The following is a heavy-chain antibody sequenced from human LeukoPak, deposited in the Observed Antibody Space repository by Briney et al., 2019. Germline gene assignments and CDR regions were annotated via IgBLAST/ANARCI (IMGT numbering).Heavy chain of an antibody. CDR3: ARDPVPVSPHAFDI. J-gene: IGHJ3*02. V-gene: IGHV4-30-4*08. Sequence: SETLSLTCTVSGGSISSGDYYWSWIRQPPGKGLEWTGYIYYSGSTYYNPSLKSRVTISVDTPKNQFSLKLSSVTAADTAVYYCARDPVPVSPHAFDIWGQGTMVTVSS. CDR1: GGSISSGDYY. CDR2: IYYSGST. D-gene: IGHD2-2*01.